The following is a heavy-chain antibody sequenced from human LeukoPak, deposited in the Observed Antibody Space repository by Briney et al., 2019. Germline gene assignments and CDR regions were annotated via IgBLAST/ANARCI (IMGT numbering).Heavy chain of an antibody. D-gene: IGHD3-22*01. Sequence: QPGGPLRLSCAASGFTFSTHSMNWVRQAPGKGLEWVSYITSSSSTIYYADSVKGRFTISRDNAKNSLFLQMNSLRDEDTAVYYCARGGDSSPYYPDYWGQGTLVTVSS. J-gene: IGHJ4*02. CDR2: ITSSSSTI. V-gene: IGHV3-48*02. CDR1: GFTFSTHS. CDR3: ARGGDSSPYYPDY.